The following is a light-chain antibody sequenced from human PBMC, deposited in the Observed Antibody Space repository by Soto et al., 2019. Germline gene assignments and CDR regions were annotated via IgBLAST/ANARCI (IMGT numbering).Light chain of an antibody. CDR1: SGHSSYA. Sequence: QAVVTQSPSASASLGASVKLTCTLSSGHSSYAIAWHQQQPEKGPRYLMNLNSDGSHSKGDGIPDRFSGSSSGAERYFTISSLQSEDETDYYCQTWGTGIQVFGGGTKVTVL. V-gene: IGLV4-69*01. J-gene: IGLJ3*02. CDR2: LNSDGSH. CDR3: QTWGTGIQV.